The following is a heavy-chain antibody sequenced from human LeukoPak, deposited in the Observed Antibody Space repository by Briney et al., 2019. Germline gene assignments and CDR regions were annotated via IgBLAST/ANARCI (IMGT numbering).Heavy chain of an antibody. J-gene: IGHJ6*03. CDR1: GGSISSSSYY. V-gene: IGHV4-39*01. CDR3: ARRMLPPRRYYYYYYMDV. CDR2: IYYSGST. D-gene: IGHD3-10*02. Sequence: SETLSLTCTVSGGSISSSSYYWGWIRQPPGKGLEWIGSIYYSGSTYYNPSLKSRVTISVDTSKNQFSLKLSSVTAADTAVYYCARRMLPPRRYYYYYYMDVWGKGTTVTISS.